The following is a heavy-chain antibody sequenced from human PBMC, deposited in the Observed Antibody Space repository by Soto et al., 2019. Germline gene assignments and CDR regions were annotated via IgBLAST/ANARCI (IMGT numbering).Heavy chain of an antibody. Sequence: ASVKVSCKASGYTFISYGIGWVRQAPGQRLEWMGWINAGNGNTKYSQKFQGRVTITRDTSASTAYMELSSLRSEDTAVYYCARVIGGLYYFDYWGQGTLVTVSS. V-gene: IGHV1-3*01. J-gene: IGHJ4*02. D-gene: IGHD3-16*01. CDR1: GYTFISYG. CDR3: ARVIGGLYYFDY. CDR2: INAGNGNT.